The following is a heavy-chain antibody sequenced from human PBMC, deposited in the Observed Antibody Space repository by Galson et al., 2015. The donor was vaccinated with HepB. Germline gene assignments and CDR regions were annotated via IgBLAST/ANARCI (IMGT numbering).Heavy chain of an antibody. V-gene: IGHV3-74*01. Sequence: SLRLSCAASGFTFSAYWMHWVRQAPGKGLEWVARIDSDGRGTSYADSVKGRFTISRDNAKNMLYLQMNSLRVEDTAVYYCARDSKYHPDVRGQGTTVTVSS. CDR2: IDSDGRGT. CDR3: ARDSKYHPDV. J-gene: IGHJ6*02. D-gene: IGHD6-6*01. CDR1: GFTFSAYW.